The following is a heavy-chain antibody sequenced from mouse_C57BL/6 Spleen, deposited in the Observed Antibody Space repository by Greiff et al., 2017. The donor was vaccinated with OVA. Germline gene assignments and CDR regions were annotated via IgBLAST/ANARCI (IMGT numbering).Heavy chain of an antibody. Sequence: EVQLQQSGAELVRPGASVKLSCTASGFNIKDDYMHWVKQRTEQGLEWIGWIDPENGDTEYASKFQGKATITADTSSNTAYLQLSSLTSEDTAVYYCTTDFYYGSSYVYYFDYWGQGTTLTVAS. CDR3: TTDFYYGSSYVYYFDY. V-gene: IGHV14-4*01. D-gene: IGHD1-1*01. J-gene: IGHJ2*01. CDR2: IDPENGDT. CDR1: GFNIKDDY.